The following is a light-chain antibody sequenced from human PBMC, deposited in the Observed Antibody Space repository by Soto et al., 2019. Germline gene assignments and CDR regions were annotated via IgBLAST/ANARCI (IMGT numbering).Light chain of an antibody. Sequence: EIVLTQSPGTLSLSPGERGTLSCRASQSVTSSYLAWYQQKLGQAPRLLIYGASNRATGIPDRFSGSGSGTDFTLTISRLEPEDFVVYYCQEYGSSMYTFGQGTKLEIK. CDR3: QEYGSSMYT. CDR1: QSVTSSY. CDR2: GAS. V-gene: IGKV3-20*01. J-gene: IGKJ2*01.